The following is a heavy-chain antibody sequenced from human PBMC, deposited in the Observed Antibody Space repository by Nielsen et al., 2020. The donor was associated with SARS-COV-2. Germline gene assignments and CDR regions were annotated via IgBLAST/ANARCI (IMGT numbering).Heavy chain of an antibody. Sequence: SETLSLTCAVYGGSFSGYYWSWIRQPPGKGLEWIGEINHSGSTNYNPSLKSRVTISVDTSKNQFSLNLSSVIAVDTAVYYCARGRRRDGYKHSPPYYYYMDVWGKGTTVTVSS. CDR3: ARGRRRDGYKHSPPYYYYMDV. D-gene: IGHD5-24*01. J-gene: IGHJ6*03. CDR2: INHSGST. V-gene: IGHV4-34*01. CDR1: GGSFSGYY.